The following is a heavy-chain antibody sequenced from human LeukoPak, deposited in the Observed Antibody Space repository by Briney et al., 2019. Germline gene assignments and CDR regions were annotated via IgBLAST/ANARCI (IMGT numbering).Heavy chain of an antibody. V-gene: IGHV3-23*01. CDR2: ISGSGGST. CDR1: GFTFSSYA. CDR3: AKDVGLLLVY. D-gene: IGHD2-15*01. J-gene: IGHJ4*02. Sequence: SGGFLRLSCAASGFTFSSYAMSWVRQAPGKGLEWVSAISGSGGSTYYADSVKGRFTISRDNSKNTLYLQMNSLRAEDTAVYYCAKDVGLLLVYWGQGTLVTVYS.